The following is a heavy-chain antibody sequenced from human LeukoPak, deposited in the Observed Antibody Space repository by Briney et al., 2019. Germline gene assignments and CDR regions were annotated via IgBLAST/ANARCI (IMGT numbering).Heavy chain of an antibody. CDR3: TRDRGAYNLYDY. Sequence: WIRQPPGKGLEWVGFIRSKAYGETADHAASVKGRFTISRDDSKAIAYLQMNSLKTEDTAVYHCTRDRGAYNLYDYWGQGTLVTVSS. J-gene: IGHJ4*02. D-gene: IGHD1-1*01. CDR2: IRSKAYGETA. V-gene: IGHV3-49*02.